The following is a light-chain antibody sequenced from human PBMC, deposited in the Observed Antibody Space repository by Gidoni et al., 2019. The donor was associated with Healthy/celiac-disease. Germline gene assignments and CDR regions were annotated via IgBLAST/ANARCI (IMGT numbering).Light chain of an antibody. CDR2: DAS. J-gene: IGKJ5*01. Sequence: EIGLTQSPATLSLSPGERATLPCRASQSVSSYLAWYQQKPGQAPRLLIYDASNRATGIPARFSGSGSGTDFTLTISSLEPEDFAVYYCQQRSNWPPRITFGQGTRLEIK. CDR3: QQRSNWPPRIT. V-gene: IGKV3-11*01. CDR1: QSVSSY.